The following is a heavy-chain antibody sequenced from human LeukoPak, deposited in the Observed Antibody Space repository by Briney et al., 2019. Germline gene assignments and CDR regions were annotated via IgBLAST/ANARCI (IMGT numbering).Heavy chain of an antibody. Sequence: GGSLRLSCAASGFTFSSYAMHWVRQAPGKGLEWVAVISYDGSNKYYADSVKGRFTISRDNSKNTLYLQMNSLRAEDTAVYYCAKGLVRYFDWLLGTDAFDIWGQGTMVTVSS. J-gene: IGHJ3*02. V-gene: IGHV3-30-3*01. CDR1: GFTFSSYA. D-gene: IGHD3-9*01. CDR3: AKGLVRYFDWLLGTDAFDI. CDR2: ISYDGSNK.